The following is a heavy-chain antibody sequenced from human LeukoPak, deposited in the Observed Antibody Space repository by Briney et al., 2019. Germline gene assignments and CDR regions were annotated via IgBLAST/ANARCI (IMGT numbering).Heavy chain of an antibody. D-gene: IGHD3-10*01. J-gene: IGHJ4*02. V-gene: IGHV4-4*07. CDR1: GGSISSYY. CDR3: ARGGTGSGSYYYYFDY. Sequence: SETLSLTCTVSGGSISSYYWSWIRQPAGKGLEWIGRIYTSGSTNYNPSLKSRVTMSVDTSKNQFSLKLSSVTAADTAVYYCARGGTGSGSYYYYFDYWGQGTLVTVSS. CDR2: IYTSGST.